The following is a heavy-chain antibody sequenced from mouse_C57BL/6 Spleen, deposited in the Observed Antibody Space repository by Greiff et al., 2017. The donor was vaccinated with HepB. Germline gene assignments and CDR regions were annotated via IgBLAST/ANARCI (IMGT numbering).Heavy chain of an antibody. D-gene: IGHD4-1*01. CDR2: ISSGSSTI. J-gene: IGHJ2*01. V-gene: IGHV5-17*01. CDR3: ARGAGTYYYFDY. Sequence: EVQLVESGGGLVKPGGSLKLSCAASGFTFSDYGMHWVRQAPEKGLEWVAYISSGSSTIYYADTVKGRFTISRDNSKNTLFLQMTSLRSEDTAMYYCARGAGTYYYFDYWGQGTTLTVSS. CDR1: GFTFSDYG.